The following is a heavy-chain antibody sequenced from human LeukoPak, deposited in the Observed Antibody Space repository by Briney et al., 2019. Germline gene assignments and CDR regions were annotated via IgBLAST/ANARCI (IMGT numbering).Heavy chain of an antibody. CDR3: AGSGSHVY. D-gene: IGHD1-26*01. Sequence: PGGSPRLSCAASGFTFRSYDINWVRQAPGKGLEWVSSITGNGASTNFADSVRGRFTISRDNSKNTAYLQMNSLRAEDTAVYYCAGSGSHVYWGQGTLVTVSS. V-gene: IGHV3-23*01. J-gene: IGHJ4*02. CDR1: GFTFRSYD. CDR2: ITGNGAST.